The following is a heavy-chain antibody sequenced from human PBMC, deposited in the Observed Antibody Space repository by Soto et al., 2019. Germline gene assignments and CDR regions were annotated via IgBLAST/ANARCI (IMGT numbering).Heavy chain of an antibody. D-gene: IGHD3-16*01. Sequence: EVQLVESGGGLVQPGRSLRLSCATSGFTFDAYAMHWVRQAPGKGLEWVAGISWNSGLLGYAHSVRGRFTISRDNAKHALYLQMNSLRADDTALYYCAKDNLAYYYSHMDVWGRGITVTVS. CDR1: GFTFDAYA. J-gene: IGHJ6*02. V-gene: IGHV3-9*01. CDR2: ISWNSGLL. CDR3: AKDNLAYYYSHMDV.